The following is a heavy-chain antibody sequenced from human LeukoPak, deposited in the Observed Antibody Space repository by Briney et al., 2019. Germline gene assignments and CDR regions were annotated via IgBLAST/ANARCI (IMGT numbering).Heavy chain of an antibody. J-gene: IGHJ6*03. CDR1: SGSISSSNYY. CDR2: ISTIGIT. CDR3: ARDGCGGSCFHYYYYYMDV. Sequence: SETLSLTCSVSSGSISSSNYYWSWIRQPAGKGLEWIGRISTIGITNYNPSLNSRVTISIDTSKNQFSLKLSSVTAADTAVYYCARDGCGGSCFHYYYYYMDVWGKGTTVTISS. V-gene: IGHV4-61*02. D-gene: IGHD2-15*01.